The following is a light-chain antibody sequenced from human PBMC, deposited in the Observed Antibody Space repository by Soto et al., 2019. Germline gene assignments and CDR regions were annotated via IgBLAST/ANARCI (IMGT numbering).Light chain of an antibody. CDR1: SSDIGGYNY. CDR2: NVS. V-gene: IGLV2-14*01. CDR3: SSYISCTNLI. Sequence: QSALTQPASVSGSPGQSITISCTGTSSDIGGYNYVSWYQQNPGKAPKLMIYNVSNRPSGVANRFSAPKSGDTASLTISGLQTEDEADYYCSSYISCTNLIFGGGTKLTVL. J-gene: IGLJ2*01.